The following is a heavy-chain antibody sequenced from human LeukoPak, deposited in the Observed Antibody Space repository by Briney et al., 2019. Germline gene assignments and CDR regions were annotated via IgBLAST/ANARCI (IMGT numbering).Heavy chain of an antibody. J-gene: IGHJ4*02. Sequence: SETLSLTCAVYGGPFSGYYWSWIRQPPGKGLEWIGEINHSGSTNYNPSLKSRVTISVDTSKNQFSLKLSSVTAADTAVYYCARECIAAAGSYDYWGQGTLVTVSS. D-gene: IGHD6-13*01. V-gene: IGHV4-34*01. CDR3: ARECIAAAGSYDY. CDR1: GGPFSGYY. CDR2: INHSGST.